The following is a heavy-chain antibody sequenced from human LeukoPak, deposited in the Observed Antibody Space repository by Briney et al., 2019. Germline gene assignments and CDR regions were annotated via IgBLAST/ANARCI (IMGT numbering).Heavy chain of an antibody. J-gene: IGHJ3*02. V-gene: IGHV3-23*01. CDR3: AKVKGLYYDILTGYYRGDAFDI. CDR1: GFTFSSYA. D-gene: IGHD3-9*01. Sequence: GGSLRLSCAASGFTFSSYAMSWVRQAPGKGLEWVSAISGSGGSTYYADSVKGRFTISRDNSKNTLYLQMNSLRAEDKAVYYCAKVKGLYYDILTGYYRGDAFDIWGQGTMVTVSS. CDR2: ISGSGGST.